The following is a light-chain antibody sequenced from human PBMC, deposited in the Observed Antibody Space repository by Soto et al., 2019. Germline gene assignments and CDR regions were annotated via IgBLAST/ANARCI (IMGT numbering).Light chain of an antibody. Sequence: QSALTQPRSVSGSPGQSVTISCNGTSSDVGSYKYVSWYQHHPGKAPKLMIFDVNKRPSGVPDRFSGSNSGNAASLTISGLQPEDEADYFCCSFVDSDTVLFGGGTKLTVL. CDR1: SSDVGSYKY. CDR3: CSFVDSDTVL. CDR2: DVN. V-gene: IGLV2-11*01. J-gene: IGLJ3*02.